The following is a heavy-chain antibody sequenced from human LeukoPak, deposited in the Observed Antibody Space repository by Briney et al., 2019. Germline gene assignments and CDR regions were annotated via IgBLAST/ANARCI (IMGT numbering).Heavy chain of an antibody. D-gene: IGHD2-2*01. Sequence: PGGSLRLSCSASGFTFSTYWMSWVRQAPGKGLEWVANMRRDGNEIYYLDSVRGRFTISRDNAKNSLYLQMNSLRAEDTAVYYCAGICWGNQLAGFDSWGQGTLVTVSS. J-gene: IGHJ4*02. CDR1: GFTFSTYW. CDR2: MRRDGNEI. CDR3: AGICWGNQLAGFDS. V-gene: IGHV3-7*01.